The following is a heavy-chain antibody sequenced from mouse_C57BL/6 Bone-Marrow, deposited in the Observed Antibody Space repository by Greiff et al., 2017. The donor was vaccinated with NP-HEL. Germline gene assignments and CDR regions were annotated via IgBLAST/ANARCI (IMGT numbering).Heavy chain of an antibody. Sequence: EVMLVESGGGLVQPKGSLKFSCAASGFSFNTYAMNWVRQAPGKGLEWVTRIRSKSNNYATNYADSVKDRFTISRDDSESMLYLQMNNSKTEDAAMYYCVRHDSGYWGWYFDVWGTGTTVTVSS. CDR2: IRSKSNNYAT. CDR3: VRHDSGYWGWYFDV. CDR1: GFSFNTYA. V-gene: IGHV10-1*01. J-gene: IGHJ1*03. D-gene: IGHD1-1*01.